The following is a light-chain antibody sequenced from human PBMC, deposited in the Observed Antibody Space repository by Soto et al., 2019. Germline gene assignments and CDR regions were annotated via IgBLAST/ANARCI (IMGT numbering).Light chain of an antibody. Sequence: QSVLTQPPSASGSPGQSVTISCTGTKNDVGFYDFVSWYQHHPGKAPRLTIYEVVQRPSGVPDRFSGSKSGSTASLTVSGLQAADEADYFCKSYAGSNTYVFGSGTKVTVL. CDR2: EVV. CDR3: KSYAGSNTYV. CDR1: KNDVGFYDF. J-gene: IGLJ1*01. V-gene: IGLV2-8*01.